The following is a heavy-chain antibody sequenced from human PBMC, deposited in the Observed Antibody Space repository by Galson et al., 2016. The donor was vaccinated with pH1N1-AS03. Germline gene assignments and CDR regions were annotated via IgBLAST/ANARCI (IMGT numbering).Heavy chain of an antibody. V-gene: IGHV3-9*01. CDR2: ISWNSAAI. J-gene: IGHJ3*02. Sequence: SLRLSCAASGFTFDDYAMHWVRQTPEKGLEWVSRISWNSAAIDYADSVQGRFTISRDNAKNSLDLQMDGLTADDTALYYCVKERGTVITSNTFDIWGQGTMVTVSS. D-gene: IGHD4-17*01. CDR1: GFTFDDYA. CDR3: VKERGTVITSNTFDI.